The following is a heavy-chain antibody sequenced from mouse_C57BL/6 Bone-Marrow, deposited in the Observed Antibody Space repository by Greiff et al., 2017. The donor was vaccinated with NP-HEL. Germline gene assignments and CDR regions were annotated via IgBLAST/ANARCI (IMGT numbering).Heavy chain of an antibody. CDR2: ISYDGSN. D-gene: IGHD1-1*01. V-gene: IGHV3-6*01. CDR3: ASYGSSYWYFDV. CDR1: GYSITSGYY. J-gene: IGHJ1*03. Sequence: ESGPGLVKPSQSLSLTCSVTGYSITSGYYWNWIRQFPGNKLEWMGYISYDGSNNYNPSLKNRISITRDTSKNQFFLKLNSVTTEDTATYYCASYGSSYWYFDVWGTGTTVTVSS.